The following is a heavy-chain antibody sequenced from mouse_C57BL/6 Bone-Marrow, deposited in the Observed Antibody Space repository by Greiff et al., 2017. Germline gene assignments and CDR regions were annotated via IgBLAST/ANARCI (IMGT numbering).Heavy chain of an antibody. CDR3: ARDLGYYFDY. V-gene: IGHV1-64*01. Sequence: QVQLQQPGAELVKPGASVKLSCKASGYTFTSYWMHWVKQRPGQGLEWIGMIHPTSGSTNYNEKFKSKATLTVDKSSSTAYMQLSSLTSEDSAVYYCARDLGYYFDYWGQGTTLTVSS. CDR1: GYTFTSYW. CDR2: IHPTSGST. J-gene: IGHJ2*01.